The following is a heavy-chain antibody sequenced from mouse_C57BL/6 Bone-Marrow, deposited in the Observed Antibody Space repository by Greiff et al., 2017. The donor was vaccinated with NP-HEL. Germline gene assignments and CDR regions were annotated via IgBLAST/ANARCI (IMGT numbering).Heavy chain of an antibody. CDR2: IDPENGAT. CDR3: TTYYYGRGYAMDY. Sequence: VQLQQSGAELVRPGASVKLSCTASGFNITDDYMHWVKQRPEQGLEWIGWIDPENGATEYASKFQGKATITADPSSNTAYLQLSSLTSEDTAVYYCTTYYYGRGYAMDYWGQGTSVTVSS. J-gene: IGHJ4*01. D-gene: IGHD1-1*01. V-gene: IGHV14-4*01. CDR1: GFNITDDY.